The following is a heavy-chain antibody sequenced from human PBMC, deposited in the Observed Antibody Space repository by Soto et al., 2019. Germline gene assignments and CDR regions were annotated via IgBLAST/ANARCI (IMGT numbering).Heavy chain of an antibody. CDR2: INSDGTT. D-gene: IGHD6-19*01. Sequence: LRLSCAASGFTFSNYAMSWVRQAPGKGLEWVSVINSDGTTYYADSVKGRFSISRGNSKSTLCLQMNSLSVEDTAVYFCASRPRGSVAGTLDSWGLGSLVTVSS. CDR1: GFTFSNYA. CDR3: ASRPRGSVAGTLDS. J-gene: IGHJ5*01. V-gene: IGHV3-23*01.